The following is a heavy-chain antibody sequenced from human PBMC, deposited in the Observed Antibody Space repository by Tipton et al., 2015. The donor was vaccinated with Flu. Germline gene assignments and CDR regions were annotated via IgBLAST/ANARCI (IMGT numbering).Heavy chain of an antibody. D-gene: IGHD3-3*01. Sequence: TLSLTCTVSGGSISTYYWGWIRQPPGKGLEWIGQVYYSGNTDYKPSLKSRVTISVDTSKNQFSLHLRSVTAADTAVYYCARARFWIGYPDYWGQGTLVTVSS. V-gene: IGHV4-59*01. CDR3: ARARFWIGYPDY. CDR2: VYYSGNT. J-gene: IGHJ4*02. CDR1: GGSISTYY.